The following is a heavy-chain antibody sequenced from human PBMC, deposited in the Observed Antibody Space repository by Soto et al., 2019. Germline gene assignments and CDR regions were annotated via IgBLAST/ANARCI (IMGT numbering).Heavy chain of an antibody. Sequence: SVKVSCKASGGTFSSYAISWVRQAPGQGLEWMGGIIPIFGTANYAQKFQGRVTITADESTSTAYMELSSLRSEDTAVYYCAIGGGLEDIVVPYNWFDPWGQGTLVTVSS. D-gene: IGHD2-2*01. CDR1: GGTFSSYA. CDR2: IIPIFGTA. CDR3: AIGGGLEDIVVPYNWFDP. J-gene: IGHJ5*02. V-gene: IGHV1-69*13.